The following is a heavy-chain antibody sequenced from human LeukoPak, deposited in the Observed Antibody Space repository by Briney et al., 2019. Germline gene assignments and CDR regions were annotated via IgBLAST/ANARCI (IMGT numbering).Heavy chain of an antibody. J-gene: IGHJ4*02. CDR3: ARGGWNYYDSSGCWNY. CDR1: GYTFTGYY. V-gene: IGHV1-69*04. D-gene: IGHD3-22*01. CDR2: IIPILGIA. Sequence: SVKVSCKASGYTFTGYYILWVRQAPGQGLEWMGRIIPILGIANYAQKFQGRVTITADKSTSTAYMELSSLRSEDTAVYYCARGGWNYYDSSGCWNYWGQGTLVTVSS.